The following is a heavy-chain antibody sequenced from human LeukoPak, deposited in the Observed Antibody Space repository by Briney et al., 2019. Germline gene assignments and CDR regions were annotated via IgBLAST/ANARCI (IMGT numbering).Heavy chain of an antibody. J-gene: IGHJ4*02. CDR2: IKQDGSEK. CDR1: GFTFSSYW. CDR3: ARDQGYYFDSSGYFDY. V-gene: IGHV3-7*01. Sequence: GGSLRLSCAASGFTFSSYWKSWVRQAPGKGLEWVANIKQDGSEKYYVDSVKGRFTISRDNAKNSLYLQMNSLRAEDTAVYYCARDQGYYFDSSGYFDYWGQGTLVTVSS. D-gene: IGHD3-22*01.